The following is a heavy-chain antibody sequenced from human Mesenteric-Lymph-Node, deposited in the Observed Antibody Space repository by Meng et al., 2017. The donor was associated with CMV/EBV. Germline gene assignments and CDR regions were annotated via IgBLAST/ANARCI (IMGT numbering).Heavy chain of an antibody. V-gene: IGHV3-21*01. CDR2: ISSSSSYI. CDR1: GFTFSSYA. J-gene: IGHJ4*02. CDR3: ARDPPYCGGDCYRFDY. Sequence: GGSLRLSCAASGFTFSSYAMSWVRQAPGKGLEWVSSISSSSSYIYYADSVKGRFTISRDNAKNSLYLQMNSLRAEDTAVYYCARDPPYCGGDCYRFDYWGQGTLVTVSS. D-gene: IGHD2-21*01.